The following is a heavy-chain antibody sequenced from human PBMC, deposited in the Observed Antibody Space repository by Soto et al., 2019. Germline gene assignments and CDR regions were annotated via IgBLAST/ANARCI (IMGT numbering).Heavy chain of an antibody. V-gene: IGHV3-30*03. D-gene: IGHD3-10*01. Sequence: QVQLVESGGGVVQPGRSLRLSCAASGFTFSSYGIHWVRQAPGKGLEWVAVISYDGSNKYYADFVKGRFTISRDNSKNTLYLQMNSLKTEDTAVYYCTTPITMVRGAQPGIIDYWGQGTLVTVSS. CDR3: TTPITMVRGAQPGIIDY. CDR1: GFTFSSYG. J-gene: IGHJ4*02. CDR2: ISYDGSNK.